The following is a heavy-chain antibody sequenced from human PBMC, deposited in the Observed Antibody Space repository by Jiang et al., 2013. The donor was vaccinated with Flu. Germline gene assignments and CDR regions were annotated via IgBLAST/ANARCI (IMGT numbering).Heavy chain of an antibody. V-gene: IGHV3-21*01. J-gene: IGHJ4*02. CDR3: AREGGGYDFDY. CDR2: ISSSSSYI. Sequence: AGSLRLSCAASGFTFSSYSMNWVRQAPGKGLEWVSSISSSSSYIYYADSVKGRFTISRDNAKNSLYLQMNSLRAEDTAVYYCAREGGGYDFDYWGQGTLVTVSS. CDR1: GFTFSSYS. D-gene: IGHD5-12*01.